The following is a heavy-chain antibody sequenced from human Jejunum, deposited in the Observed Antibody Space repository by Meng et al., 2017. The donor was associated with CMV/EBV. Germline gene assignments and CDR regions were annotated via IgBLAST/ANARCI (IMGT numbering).Heavy chain of an antibody. J-gene: IGHJ5*01. D-gene: IGHD2-21*02. V-gene: IGHV7-4-1*02. CDR1: GYTFNRYA. CDR3: ARDSLTATFDS. Sequence: SCKASGYTFNRYAMNWVRQAPGQGLEWMGWINMSTGKTAYAQGFTGRFVFSLDTSVTTAYLQISSLKAEDTAVYYCARDSLTATFDSWGQGTLVTVSS. CDR2: INMSTGKT.